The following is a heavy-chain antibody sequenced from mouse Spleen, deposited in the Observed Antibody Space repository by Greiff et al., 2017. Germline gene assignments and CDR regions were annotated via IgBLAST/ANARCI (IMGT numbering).Heavy chain of an antibody. V-gene: IGHV2-6-5*01. J-gene: IGHJ4*01. CDR3: AKHGLSYAMDY. D-gene: IGHD3-1*01. CDR2: IWGGGST. Sequence: VKLVESGPGLVAPSQSLSLTCTVSGFSLTDYGVSWIRQPPGKDLEWLGLIWGGGSTHYNSVFKSRLSINKDNSKSQVFLKMNSLQTDDTAMYYCAKHGLSYAMDYWGQGTSVTVSS. CDR1: GFSLTDYG.